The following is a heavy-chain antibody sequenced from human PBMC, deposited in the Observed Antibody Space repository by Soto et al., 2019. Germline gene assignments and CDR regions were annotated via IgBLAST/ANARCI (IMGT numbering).Heavy chain of an antibody. CDR2: ISANGGRT. CDR1: GFTFSTYA. V-gene: IGHV3-23*01. D-gene: IGHD2-2*01. CDR3: ARYNVGCSSTSCYLDY. J-gene: IGHJ4*02. Sequence: EVQLLESGGGLVQPGGSLRLSCAASGFTFSTYAMSWVRQAPGKGLEWVSDISANGGRTDYAGSVRGRFTISRDKSKNMLYLQMDSLRAEDTALYFCARYNVGCSSTSCYLDYCGQGTLVTVSS.